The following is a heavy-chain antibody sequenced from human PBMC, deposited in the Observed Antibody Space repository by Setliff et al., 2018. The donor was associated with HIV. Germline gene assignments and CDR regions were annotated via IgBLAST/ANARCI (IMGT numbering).Heavy chain of an antibody. CDR2: IYYSGST. CDR1: GGSISSYY. Sequence: SETLSLTCTVSGGSISSYYWSWIRQPPGKGLEWIGYIYYSGSTNYNPSLKSRVTISVDTSKNQFSLKLSSATAADTAVYYCARVHSGSYYVRRDDAFDIWGQGTMVTVSS. J-gene: IGHJ3*02. CDR3: ARVHSGSYYVRRDDAFDI. V-gene: IGHV4-59*01. D-gene: IGHD1-26*01.